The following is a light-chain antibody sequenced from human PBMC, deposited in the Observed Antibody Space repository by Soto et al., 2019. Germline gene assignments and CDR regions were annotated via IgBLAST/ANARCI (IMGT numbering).Light chain of an antibody. J-gene: IGKJ4*01. CDR3: QQYSSSPPLT. CDR1: QSVSSSY. CDR2: GAS. Sequence: EIVLTQSPGTLSLSPGERATLSCRASQSVSSSYLAWYQQKPGQAPRLLIYGASSRATGIPDRFSGSGSGTDFTLTIGRLEPEDFAVYYCQQYSSSPPLTFGGGTKVEIK. V-gene: IGKV3-20*01.